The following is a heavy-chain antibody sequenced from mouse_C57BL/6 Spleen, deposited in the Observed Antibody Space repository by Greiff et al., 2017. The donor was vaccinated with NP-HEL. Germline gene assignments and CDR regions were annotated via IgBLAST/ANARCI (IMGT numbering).Heavy chain of an antibody. CDR2: IDPSDSYT. J-gene: IGHJ2*01. V-gene: IGHV1-59*01. D-gene: IGHD1-1*01. Sequence: QVQLQQPGAELVRPGTSVKLSCKASGYTFTSYWMHWVKQRPGQGLEWIGVIDPSDSYTNYNQKFKGKATLTVDTSSSTAYMQLSSLTSEDSAVYYCARSRVVAYYFDYWGQGTTLTVSS. CDR3: ARSRVVAYYFDY. CDR1: GYTFTSYW.